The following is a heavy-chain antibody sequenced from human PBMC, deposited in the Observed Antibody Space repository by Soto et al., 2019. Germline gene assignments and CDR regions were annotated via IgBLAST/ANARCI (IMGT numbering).Heavy chain of an antibody. J-gene: IGHJ5*02. CDR1: GFIVSSSY. D-gene: IGHD4-4*01. CDR3: ARAYSNYVAWFDP. CDR2: LYSGGVT. Sequence: EVQLVESGGGLVQPGGSLRLSCAASGFIVSSSYMTWVRQTPGKGLEWVSILYSGGVTYYADSVKGRFTISRDNSKNTLYLQMVSLRAEDTAVYHCARAYSNYVAWFDPWGQGTQVTVSS. V-gene: IGHV3-66*01.